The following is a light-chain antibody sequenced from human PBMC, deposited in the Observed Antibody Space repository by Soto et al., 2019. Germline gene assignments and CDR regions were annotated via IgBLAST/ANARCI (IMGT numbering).Light chain of an antibody. CDR2: LGS. CDR3: MQALQTPLT. Sequence: DIVMTQSPLSLPVTPGEPASISCRSSQSLLHSNGYNYLDWYLQKPGQSPQLLIYLGSNXASGVPXXXXXXXXXXXXXLKISRVEAEDVGVYYCMQALQTPLTFGGGTKVEIK. CDR1: QSLLHSNGYNY. V-gene: IGKV2-28*01. J-gene: IGKJ4*01.